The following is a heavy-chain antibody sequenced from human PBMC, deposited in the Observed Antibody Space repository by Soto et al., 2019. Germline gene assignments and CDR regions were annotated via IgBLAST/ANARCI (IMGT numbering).Heavy chain of an antibody. CDR2: ITVNSGNT. CDR3: ARGLGGGYYYLDY. Sequence: QGQLEQSGAEVKRPGASVKVSCKASGYAFTNYGISWGRQAPGQGLEWMGWITVNSGNTKYAQKNQGRVNMSTATSPSTAYMELTSMRSDDAAVYFCARGLGGGYYYLDYWGQGNLVTVSS. D-gene: IGHD1-26*01. CDR1: GYAFTNYG. J-gene: IGHJ4*02. V-gene: IGHV1-18*01.